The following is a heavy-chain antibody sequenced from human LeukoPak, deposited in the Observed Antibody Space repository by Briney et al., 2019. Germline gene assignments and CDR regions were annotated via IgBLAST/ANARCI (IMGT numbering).Heavy chain of an antibody. J-gene: IGHJ4*02. D-gene: IGHD3-3*01. V-gene: IGHV3-74*01. CDR1: GFTFSSYW. CDR2: IKSDGSNT. CDR3: ARGGYYGSGRYYFDS. Sequence: GGSLRLSCAASGFTFSSYWMHWVRQAPGKGLVWVSRIKSDGSNTNYADSVKGPFTISRDNAKNTLHLKMNSLRDEDTAVYYCARGGYYGSGRYYFDSWGQGTLVTVSS.